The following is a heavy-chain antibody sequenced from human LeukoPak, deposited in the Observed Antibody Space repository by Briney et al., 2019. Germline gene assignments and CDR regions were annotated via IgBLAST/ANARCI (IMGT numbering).Heavy chain of an antibody. D-gene: IGHD4-23*01. V-gene: IGHV5-51*01. Sequence: GESLKISCKGSGYSFTNYWIGWVRQTPGKGLEWMGVINPDDSEIKYSPSFQGQVTISADKSISTAYLQWSSLKASDTAMYYCARSYGGNSGWYFQHWGQGTLVIVSS. CDR2: INPDDSEI. CDR3: ARSYGGNSGWYFQH. J-gene: IGHJ1*01. CDR1: GYSFTNYW.